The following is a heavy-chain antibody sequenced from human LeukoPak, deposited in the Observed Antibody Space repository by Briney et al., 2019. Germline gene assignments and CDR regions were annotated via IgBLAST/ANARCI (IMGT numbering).Heavy chain of an antibody. CDR1: EYTFTGYY. V-gene: IGHV1-2*02. CDR2: INPNSGGT. CDR3: ARADCSSTSCYTPFDY. Sequence: ASVKVSCKASEYTFTGYYMHWVRQAPGQGLEWMGWINPNSGGTNYAQKFQGRVTMTRDTSISTAYMELSRLRSDDTAVYYCARADCSSTSCYTPFDYWGQGTLVTVSS. D-gene: IGHD2-2*02. J-gene: IGHJ4*02.